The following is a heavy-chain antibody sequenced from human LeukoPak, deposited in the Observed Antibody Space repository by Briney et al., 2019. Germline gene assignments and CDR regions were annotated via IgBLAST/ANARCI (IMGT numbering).Heavy chain of an antibody. CDR1: GFIFSSYN. D-gene: IGHD6-13*01. CDR2: IRSSSSTI. J-gene: IGHJ4*02. V-gene: IGHV3-48*01. Sequence: GGSLRLSCAASGFIFSSYNMNWVRQAPGKGLEWVSYIRSSSSTIYYADSVKGRFTISRDNAKNSLYLQMNSLRAEDTAVYYCAKGGSSSPRSTFDYWGQGTLLTVSS. CDR3: AKGGSSSPRSTFDY.